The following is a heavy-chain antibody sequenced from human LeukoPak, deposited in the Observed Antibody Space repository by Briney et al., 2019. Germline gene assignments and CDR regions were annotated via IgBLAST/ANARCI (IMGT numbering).Heavy chain of an antibody. J-gene: IGHJ5*02. Sequence: AASVKVSCKASGYTFTSYYMHWVRQAPGQGLEWMGIINPSGGNTSYAQKFQGRVTVTRDMSTSTVYMELSSLRSEDTAVYYCARDLHSSGYYNWFDPWGQGTLVTVSS. CDR2: INPSGGNT. D-gene: IGHD3-22*01. V-gene: IGHV1-46*01. CDR3: ARDLHSSGYYNWFDP. CDR1: GYTFTSYY.